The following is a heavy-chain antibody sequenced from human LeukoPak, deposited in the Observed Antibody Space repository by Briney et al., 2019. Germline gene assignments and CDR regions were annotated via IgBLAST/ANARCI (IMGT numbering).Heavy chain of an antibody. Sequence: GESLKISCKGSGYSFTSYWIGWVRQMPGKGLEWMGIIYPGDSDTRYSPSFQGQVTISADKSISTAYLQWSSLKASDTAMYYCAREMVRGVINYYFDYWGQGTLVTVSS. CDR2: IYPGDSDT. V-gene: IGHV5-51*01. CDR3: AREMVRGVINYYFDY. J-gene: IGHJ4*02. D-gene: IGHD3-10*01. CDR1: GYSFTSYW.